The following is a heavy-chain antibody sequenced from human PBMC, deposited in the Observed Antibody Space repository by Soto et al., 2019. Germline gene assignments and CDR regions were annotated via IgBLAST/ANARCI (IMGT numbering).Heavy chain of an antibody. V-gene: IGHV3-23*01. Sequence: SLRLSCAASGFTFSSYAMSWVRQAPGKGLEWVSAISGSGGSTYYADSVKGRFTISRDNSKNTLYLQMNSLRPEDTALYYCAKATSATCTGSICYSFDYWGQGTLVTVSS. CDR2: ISGSGGST. D-gene: IGHD2-21*01. J-gene: IGHJ4*02. CDR1: GFTFSSYA. CDR3: AKATSATCTGSICYSFDY.